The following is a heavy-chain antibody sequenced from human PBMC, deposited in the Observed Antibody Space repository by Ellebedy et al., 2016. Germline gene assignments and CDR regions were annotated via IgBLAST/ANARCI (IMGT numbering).Heavy chain of an antibody. CDR1: GYTFTSYY. V-gene: IGHV1-46*01. Sequence: ASVKVSXKASGYTFTSYYMHWVRQAPGQGLEWMGIINPSGGSTSYAQKFQGRVTMTRDTSTSTAYMELRSLRSDDTAVYYCARDRKAAAGLSVYYYYYGMDVWGQGTTVTVSS. J-gene: IGHJ6*02. CDR3: ARDRKAAAGLSVYYYYYGMDV. CDR2: INPSGGST. D-gene: IGHD6-13*01.